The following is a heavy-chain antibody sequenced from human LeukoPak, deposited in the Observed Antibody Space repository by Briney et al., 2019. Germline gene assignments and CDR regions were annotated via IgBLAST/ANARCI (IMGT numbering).Heavy chain of an antibody. V-gene: IGHV1-18*01. Sequence: ASVKVSCKASGFKFTNFNFNWVRQAPGQGLEWMRWISVHNGNTNYGQKFQGRVTLTTDTSTNTVYMELRSLRSDDTAIYYCAREVGSGWYYFDYWGQGTLVTVSS. CDR1: GFKFTNFN. D-gene: IGHD6-19*01. CDR2: ISVHNGNT. CDR3: AREVGSGWYYFDY. J-gene: IGHJ4*02.